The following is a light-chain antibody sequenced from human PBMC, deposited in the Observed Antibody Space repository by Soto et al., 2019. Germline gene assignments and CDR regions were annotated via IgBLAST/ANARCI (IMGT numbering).Light chain of an antibody. V-gene: IGLV2-14*01. CDR3: TSFTSSTTYV. CDR1: SSDVGGYNY. Sequence: QSVLTQPASVSGSPGQSITISCTGTSSDVGGYNYVCWYQHHPGKAPKLIISEVSNRPSGVSDRFSGSKSGNTASLTISGLQPEDEADYYCTSFTSSTTYVFGTGTKATAL. CDR2: EVS. J-gene: IGLJ1*01.